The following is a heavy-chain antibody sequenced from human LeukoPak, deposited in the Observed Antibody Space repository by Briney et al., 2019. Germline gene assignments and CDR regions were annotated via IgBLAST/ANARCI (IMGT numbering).Heavy chain of an antibody. CDR1: GFTFSSYA. CDR2: INAGNGNT. CDR3: ASAGFLEWLYLDY. D-gene: IGHD3-3*01. J-gene: IGHJ4*02. Sequence: GGSLRLSCAASGFTFSSYAMHWVRQAPGQRLEWMGWINAGNGNTKYSQKFQGRVTITRDTSASTAYMELSSLRSEDTAVYYCASAGFLEWLYLDYWGQGTLVTVSS. V-gene: IGHV1-3*01.